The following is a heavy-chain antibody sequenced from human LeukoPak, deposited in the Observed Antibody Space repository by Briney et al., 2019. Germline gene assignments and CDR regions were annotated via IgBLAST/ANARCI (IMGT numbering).Heavy chain of an antibody. J-gene: IGHJ4*02. D-gene: IGHD4-11*01. V-gene: IGHV4-59*11. CDR1: GDSIRSHY. CDR2: IYYSGST. Sequence: PSETLSLTCTVSGDSIRSHYWTWIRQPPGEGLEWIGYIYYSGSTNYNPSLKSRITISVDTSKNQFSLKLSSVTAADTAVYYCARLRGNYFPDYWGQGTLVTVSS. CDR3: ARLRGNYFPDY.